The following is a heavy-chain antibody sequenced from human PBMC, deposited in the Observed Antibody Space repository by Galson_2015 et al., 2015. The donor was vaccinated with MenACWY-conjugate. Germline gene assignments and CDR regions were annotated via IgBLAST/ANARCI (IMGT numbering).Heavy chain of an antibody. J-gene: IGHJ4*02. CDR1: GFTFSSYA. D-gene: IGHD1-26*01. V-gene: IGHV3-30*04. Sequence: SLRLSCAASGFTFSSYAMHWVRQAPGKGLEWVAVISYDGSNKYYADSVKGRFTISRDNSKNTLYLQMNSLRAEDTAVYYCASGVVGATDYWGQGTLVTVSS. CDR3: ASGVVGATDY. CDR2: ISYDGSNK.